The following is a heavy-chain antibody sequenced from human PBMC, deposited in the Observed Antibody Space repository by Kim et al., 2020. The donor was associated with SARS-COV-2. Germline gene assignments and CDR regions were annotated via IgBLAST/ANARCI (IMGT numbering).Heavy chain of an antibody. V-gene: IGHV3-53*04. Sequence: STYYADSVKGRFTISRHNSKNTLYLQMNSLGAEDTAVYYCARSAAGTDYWGQGTLVTVSS. D-gene: IGHD6-13*01. CDR2: ST. J-gene: IGHJ4*02. CDR3: ARSAAGTDY.